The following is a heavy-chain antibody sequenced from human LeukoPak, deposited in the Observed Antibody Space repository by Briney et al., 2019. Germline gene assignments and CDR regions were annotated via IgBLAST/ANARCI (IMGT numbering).Heavy chain of an antibody. J-gene: IGHJ4*02. CDR2: IGYSGII. Sequence: SETLSLTCAVYGGSFSGYYWSWIRQPPGQGLEWIGEIGYSGIINYNPSLKSRVSISVDTSKNQFSLKLSSVTAADTAVYYCARGRKYVATIINWGQGTLVTVSS. CDR3: ARGRKYVATIIN. V-gene: IGHV4-34*01. CDR1: GGSFSGYY. D-gene: IGHD5-24*01.